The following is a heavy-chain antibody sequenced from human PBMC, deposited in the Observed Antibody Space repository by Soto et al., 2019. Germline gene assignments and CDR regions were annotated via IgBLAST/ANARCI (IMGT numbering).Heavy chain of an antibody. Sequence: PWCSTRIGCAASGVSVRSYAVGVLLKAKGKGLEWVSGITDSGDTTYYADSVKGRFTVSRDNSKSTLYLQMNSLRADDTAVYHCARDQSISWYLPWFDPLRHGTLVTVSS. D-gene: IGHD6-13*01. V-gene: IGHV3-23*01. J-gene: IGHJ5*02. CDR1: GVSVRSYA. CDR3: ARDQSISWYLPWFDP. CDR2: ITDSGDTT.